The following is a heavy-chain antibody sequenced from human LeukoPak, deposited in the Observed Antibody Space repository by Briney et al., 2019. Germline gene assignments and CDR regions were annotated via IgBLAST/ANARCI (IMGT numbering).Heavy chain of an antibody. CDR3: AKGSYGDYVGNWFDP. Sequence: GGSLRLSCAASGFTFADYAMHWVRHAPGKGLEWVSGISWNGGSISYADSVKGRFTISRDNAKNSLYLQMNSLRAEDTALYYCAKGSYGDYVGNWFDPWGQGTLVTVSS. V-gene: IGHV3-9*01. CDR1: GFTFADYA. J-gene: IGHJ5*02. CDR2: ISWNGGSI. D-gene: IGHD4-17*01.